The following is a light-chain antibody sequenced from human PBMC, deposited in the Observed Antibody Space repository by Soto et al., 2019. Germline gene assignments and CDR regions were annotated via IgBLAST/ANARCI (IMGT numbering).Light chain of an antibody. J-gene: IGLJ2*01. CDR3: SSYTSSNTVI. Sequence: QSVLTQPASVSGSPGQSITISCTGTSSDVGGYNYISWYQQHPGKAPKFIIYDVRNRPPGVSNRFSGSRSGNTASLTISGLQAEDEADYYCSSYTSSNTVIFGGGTKVTVL. CDR2: DVR. V-gene: IGLV2-14*03. CDR1: SSDVGGYNY.